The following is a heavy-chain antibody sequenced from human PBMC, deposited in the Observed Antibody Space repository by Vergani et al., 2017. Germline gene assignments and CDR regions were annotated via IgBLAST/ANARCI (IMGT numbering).Heavy chain of an antibody. CDR2: IRYDGSNK. D-gene: IGHD4-17*01. CDR3: AKHEHAVTTGENFDY. CDR1: GFTFSSYG. J-gene: IGHJ4*02. Sequence: QVQLVESGGGVVQPGGSLRLSCAASGFTFSSYGMHWVRQAPGKGLEWVAFIRYDGSNKYYADSVKGRFTISRDNSKNTLYLQMNSLRAEYTAVYYCAKHEHAVTTGENFDYWGQGTLVTVSS. V-gene: IGHV3-30*02.